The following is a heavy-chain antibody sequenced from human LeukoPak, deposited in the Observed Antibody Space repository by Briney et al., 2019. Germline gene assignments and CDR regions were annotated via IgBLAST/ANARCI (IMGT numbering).Heavy chain of an antibody. CDR1: GGSISSSSYY. J-gene: IGHJ6*03. Sequence: SETLSLTCTVSGGSISSSSYYWGWIRQPPGEGLEWIGSIYYSGSTYYNPSLKSRVTISVDTSKNQFSLKLSSVTAADTAVYYCARVYCSSTSCFTGGSIDYYYYCMDVWGKGTTVTVSS. CDR3: ARVYCSSTSCFTGGSIDYYYYCMDV. CDR2: IYYSGST. V-gene: IGHV4-39*01. D-gene: IGHD2-2*01.